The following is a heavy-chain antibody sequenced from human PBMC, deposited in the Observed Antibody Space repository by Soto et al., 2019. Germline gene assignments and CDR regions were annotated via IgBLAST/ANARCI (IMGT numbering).Heavy chain of an antibody. J-gene: IGHJ4*02. D-gene: IGHD2-8*01. V-gene: IGHV4-31*03. CDR2: IYYSGST. CDR3: ARRQGGYCTNGVCYPYHFDY. Sequence: PSETLSLTCTVSGGSISSGGYYWSWIRQHPGKGLEWIGYIYYSGSTYYNPSLKSRVTISVDTSKNQFSLKLSSVTAADTAVYYCARRQGGYCTNGVCYPYHFDYWGQGTLVTVSS. CDR1: GGSISSGGYY.